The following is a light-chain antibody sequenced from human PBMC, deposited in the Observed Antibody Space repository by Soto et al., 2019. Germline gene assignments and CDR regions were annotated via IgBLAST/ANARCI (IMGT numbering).Light chain of an antibody. CDR1: QSISSY. Sequence: DIQMTQSPSSLSASVGHRVTITCRASQSISSYLNWYQQKPGKAPKLLIYAASSLQSGVQSRFSGSGSGTDFTLTIRSLQPEDFATYYCKQANSFPITFGQGTRLEIK. CDR2: AAS. J-gene: IGKJ5*01. V-gene: IGKV1-39*01. CDR3: KQANSFPIT.